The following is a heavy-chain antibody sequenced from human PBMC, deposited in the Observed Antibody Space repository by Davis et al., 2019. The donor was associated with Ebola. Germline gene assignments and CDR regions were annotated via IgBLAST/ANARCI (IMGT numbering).Heavy chain of an antibody. J-gene: IGHJ5*02. Sequence: GESLKISCAASGFTVSSYYMNWVRQAPGKGLEWVSVVYSGGSTFYADSVKGRFTISRHISKNTLYLQMHSLRPEDTAVYYCARESPDRDSGDYGRFEPWGQGTLVTVSS. D-gene: IGHD4-17*01. CDR2: VYSGGST. CDR1: GFTVSSYY. CDR3: ARESPDRDSGDYGRFEP. V-gene: IGHV3-53*04.